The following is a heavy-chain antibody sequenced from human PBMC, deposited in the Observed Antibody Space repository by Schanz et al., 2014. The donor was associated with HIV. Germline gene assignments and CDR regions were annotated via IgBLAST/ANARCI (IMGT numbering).Heavy chain of an antibody. CDR1: GFTFSSYG. CDR3: AKGQRGMVRGDNDY. V-gene: IGHV3-33*06. CDR2: IWYDGSNK. J-gene: IGHJ4*02. Sequence: VQLVESGGGLVQPGGSLRLSCAASGFTFSSYGMHWVRQAPGKGLEWVAVIWYDGSNKYYADSVKGRFTTSRDNSKNTLYLQMNSLRAEDTAVYYCAKGQRGMVRGDNDYWGQGTLVTVSS. D-gene: IGHD3-10*01.